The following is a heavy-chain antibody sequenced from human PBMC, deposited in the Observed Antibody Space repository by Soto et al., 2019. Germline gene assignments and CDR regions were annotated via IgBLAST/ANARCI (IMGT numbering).Heavy chain of an antibody. J-gene: IGHJ4*02. CDR2: ISGTDTA. Sequence: QPGGSLRLSCVASGFTFRSFSLNWVRQAPGKGLEWVSYISGTDTAYYADSVKGRFTISRDSAKNSVYLHMTSVREEDTAVYYCARGPAATAFYFDYWGQGT. CDR3: ARGPAATAFYFDY. CDR1: GFTFRSFS. V-gene: IGHV3-48*02. D-gene: IGHD6-25*01.